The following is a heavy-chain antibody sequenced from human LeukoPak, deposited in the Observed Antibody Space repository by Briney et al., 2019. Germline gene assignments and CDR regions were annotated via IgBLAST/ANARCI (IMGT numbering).Heavy chain of an antibody. CDR2: INQDGSET. CDR3: ARDPYCSSTSCYYYYGMDV. Sequence: GGSLRLSCAASGFTFSTNWMDWVRLAPGKRPEWVANINQDGSETYYVDSVKGRFTISRDNPKSSLYLQMNSLRAEDTAVYYCARDPYCSSTSCYYYYGMDVWGQGTTVTVSS. J-gene: IGHJ6*02. V-gene: IGHV3-7*05. CDR1: GFTFSTNW. D-gene: IGHD2-2*01.